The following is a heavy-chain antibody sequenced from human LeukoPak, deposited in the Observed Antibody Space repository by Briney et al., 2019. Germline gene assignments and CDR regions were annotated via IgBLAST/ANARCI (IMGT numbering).Heavy chain of an antibody. J-gene: IGHJ4*02. CDR1: GFTFSSYA. Sequence: GGSLRLSCAASGFTFSSYAMSWVRQAPGKGVEGFSAITDSGGSTYHADSVKGRFTISRDNSKDTLYLQMNSLRAEDTAVYYCAKGSSSSRPYYFDYWGQGTLVTVSS. D-gene: IGHD6-6*01. V-gene: IGHV3-23*01. CDR3: AKGSSSSRPYYFDY. CDR2: ITDSGGST.